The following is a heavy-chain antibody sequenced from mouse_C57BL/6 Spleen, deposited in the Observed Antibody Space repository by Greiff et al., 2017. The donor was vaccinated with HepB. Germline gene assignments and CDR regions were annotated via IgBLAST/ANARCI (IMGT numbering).Heavy chain of an antibody. V-gene: IGHV5-9*04. CDR2: ISGGGGNT. CDR3: ARLWDGFAY. J-gene: IGHJ3*01. Sequence: EVQLVESGGGLVKPGGSLKLSCAASGFTFSSYTMSWVRQTPEKRLEWVATISGGGGNTYYPDSVKGRFTISRDNAKNTLYLQMSSLRSEDTAVYYCARLWDGFAYWGQGTLVTVSA. D-gene: IGHD4-1*01. CDR1: GFTFSSYT.